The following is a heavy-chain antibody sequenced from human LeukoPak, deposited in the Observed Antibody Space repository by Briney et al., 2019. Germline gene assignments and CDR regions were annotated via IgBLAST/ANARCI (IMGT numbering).Heavy chain of an antibody. CDR2: VRYDGSNE. Sequence: GGSLRLSCIASGFALSIYGMHWVRQAPGKGLDWVAFVRYDGSNECYADSVKGRFTISRDNSKNTLYLQMNSLRVEDTAVYSCARESNGAYHSGGPKYWGLGTLVTVSS. J-gene: IGHJ4*02. V-gene: IGHV3-30*02. CDR3: ARESNGAYHSGGPKY. CDR1: GFALSIYG. D-gene: IGHD2-8*01.